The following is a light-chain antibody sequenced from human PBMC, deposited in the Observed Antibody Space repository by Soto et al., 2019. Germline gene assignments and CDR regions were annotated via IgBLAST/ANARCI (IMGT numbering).Light chain of an antibody. V-gene: IGLV2-8*01. Sequence: ALTQPPSASGSPGQSVTISCTGTSSDVGGYNYVSWYQQHPGKAPTLMIYEVSKRPSGVPDRFSGSKSGNTASLTVSGLQAADEAAYYCSSYAGSNNAWVFGGGTKLTVL. CDR3: SSYAGSNNAWV. CDR2: EVS. CDR1: SSDVGGYNY. J-gene: IGLJ3*02.